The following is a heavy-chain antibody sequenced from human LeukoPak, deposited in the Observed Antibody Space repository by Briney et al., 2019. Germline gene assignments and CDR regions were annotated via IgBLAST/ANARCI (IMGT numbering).Heavy chain of an antibody. V-gene: IGHV1-46*01. CDR2: ISPSGGST. Sequence: VASVKVSCKAFGYTFTSNYMHWVRQAPGQGPEWMGVISPSGGSTTYAQKFQGRVTLTRDMSTSTDYLELSSLRSEDTALYYCARAPKWDLPTAPFDSWGQGTLVTVSS. D-gene: IGHD1-26*01. J-gene: IGHJ4*02. CDR1: GYTFTSNY. CDR3: ARAPKWDLPTAPFDS.